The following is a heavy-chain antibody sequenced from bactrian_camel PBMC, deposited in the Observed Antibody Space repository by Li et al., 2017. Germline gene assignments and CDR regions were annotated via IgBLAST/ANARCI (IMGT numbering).Heavy chain of an antibody. CDR3: ATGEMGFCSGAWAVND. Sequence: VQLVESGGGSVQSGGSLRISCEASGFTVSAYAMSWVRQAPGKGLEWISVIHRGGTITYYADSVKGRFTISRDDAKNALYLQLNSLKPEDTAMYYCATGEMGFCSGAWAVNDWGQGTQVTVS. CDR2: IHRGGTIT. CDR1: GFTVSAYA. D-gene: IGHD3*01. V-gene: IGHV3S31*01. J-gene: IGHJ4*01.